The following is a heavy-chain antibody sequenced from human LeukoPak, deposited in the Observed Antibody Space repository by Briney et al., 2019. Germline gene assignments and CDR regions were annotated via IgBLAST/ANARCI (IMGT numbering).Heavy chain of an antibody. J-gene: IGHJ4*02. Sequence: SETLSLTCTVSGDSTNSSSYYWGWIRQPPGKGLEWIGSIYFSGSTYYNPSLKSRVTISVDTSKNQFSLKLSSVTAADTAVYYCARQLRYCSSTSCLNYWGQGTLVTVSS. CDR2: IYFSGST. D-gene: IGHD2-2*01. V-gene: IGHV4-39*01. CDR1: GDSTNSSSYY. CDR3: ARQLRYCSSTSCLNY.